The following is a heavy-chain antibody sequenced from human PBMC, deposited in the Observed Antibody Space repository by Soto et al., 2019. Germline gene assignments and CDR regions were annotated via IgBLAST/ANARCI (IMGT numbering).Heavy chain of an antibody. J-gene: IGHJ6*02. Sequence: QMQLVQSGPEVKKPGTSVKVSCKASGFTFTSSAVQWVRQTRGQRLEWIGWIAVGSGNTNYAQKYQERVTITRDMSTSTAYMELSSLRSADTAVYYCAADRLGATTYYYYGMDVWGQGTTVTVSS. V-gene: IGHV1-58*01. CDR2: IAVGSGNT. CDR1: GFTFTSSA. CDR3: AADRLGATTYYYYGMDV. D-gene: IGHD1-26*01.